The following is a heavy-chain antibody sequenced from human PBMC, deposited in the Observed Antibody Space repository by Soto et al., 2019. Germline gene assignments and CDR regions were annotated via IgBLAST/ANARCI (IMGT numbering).Heavy chain of an antibody. D-gene: IGHD3-16*01. CDR3: ARSWVTGKGGMDV. J-gene: IGHJ6*02. CDR2: INGYTGNT. Sequence: QVQLVQSGAEVKKPGASVKVSCKACGYTFTSYGFSWVRQAPGQGLEWMGWINGYTGNTHYAQKFQGRVTMTTDTSTSTAYMELWTLISDDTAVYYCARSWVTGKGGMDVWGQGTTVTVPS. V-gene: IGHV1-18*01. CDR1: GYTFTSYG.